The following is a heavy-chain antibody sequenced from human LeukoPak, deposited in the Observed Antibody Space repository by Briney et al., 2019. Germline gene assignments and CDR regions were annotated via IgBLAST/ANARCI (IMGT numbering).Heavy chain of an antibody. D-gene: IGHD1-26*01. CDR2: IKQDGSEK. CDR1: GFTFSIYW. Sequence: GGSLRLSCAASGFTFSIYWMTWVRQAPGKGLEWVANIKQDGSEKYYVDSVKGRFTISRDNAKNSLFLQMNSLRAEDTAVCYCATDRSVGATYRFDHWGQGTLVTVSS. J-gene: IGHJ4*02. CDR3: ATDRSVGATYRFDH. V-gene: IGHV3-7*01.